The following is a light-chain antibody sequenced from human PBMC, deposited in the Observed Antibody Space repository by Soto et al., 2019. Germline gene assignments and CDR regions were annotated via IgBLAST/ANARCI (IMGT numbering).Light chain of an antibody. CDR1: SSDVGGYNY. Sequence: QSVLTQPASVSGSPGQSITISCTGTSSDVGGYNYVSWYQQHPGKAPKLMIYDVSNRPSGVSNRFSGPKSGNTASLTISGLQAEDEADYYCSSYTSSSTPYVFGTGTKLTVL. CDR3: SSYTSSSTPYV. J-gene: IGLJ1*01. V-gene: IGLV2-14*01. CDR2: DVS.